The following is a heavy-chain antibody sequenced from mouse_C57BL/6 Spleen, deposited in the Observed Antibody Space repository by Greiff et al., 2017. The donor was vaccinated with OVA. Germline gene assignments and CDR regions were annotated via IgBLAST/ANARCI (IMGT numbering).Heavy chain of an antibody. CDR2: IYPGGGYT. Sequence: VQLKESGAELVRPGTSVKMSCKASGYTFTNYWIGWAKQRPGHGLEWIGDIYPGGGYTNYNETFKGQATLTADKSSSTAYMQFSSLTSEDSAIYYCARSAAQATFFDYWGQGTTLTVSS. D-gene: IGHD3-2*02. V-gene: IGHV1-63*01. J-gene: IGHJ2*01. CDR3: ARSAAQATFFDY. CDR1: GYTFTNYW.